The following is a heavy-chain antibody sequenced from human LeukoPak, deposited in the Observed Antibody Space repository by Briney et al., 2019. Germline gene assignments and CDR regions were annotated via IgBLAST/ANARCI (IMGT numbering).Heavy chain of an antibody. CDR1: GGSISSGGYY. Sequence: KPSQTLSLTCTVSGGSISSGGYYWSWIRQHPGKGLEWIGYIYYSGSTYYNPSLKSRVTISADTSKNQFSLKLSSVTAADTAVYYCARDGDGFFDYWGQGTLVTVSS. CDR2: IYYSGST. CDR3: ARDGDGFFDY. J-gene: IGHJ4*02. D-gene: IGHD5-24*01. V-gene: IGHV4-31*03.